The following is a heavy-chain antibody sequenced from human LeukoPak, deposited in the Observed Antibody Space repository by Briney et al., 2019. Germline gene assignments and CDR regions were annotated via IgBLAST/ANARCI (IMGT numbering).Heavy chain of an antibody. CDR3: ARDSYFLTGYYDY. Sequence: SETLSLTCAVSGGSISSGGYSWSWIRQPPGKGLEWIGYMSYSGTAYYNPSLKSRVTISVDTSKNQFSLKLSSVTAADTAVYYCARDSYFLTGYYDYWGQGTLVTVSS. CDR2: MSYSGTA. D-gene: IGHD3/OR15-3a*01. CDR1: GGSISSGGYS. J-gene: IGHJ4*02. V-gene: IGHV4-30-4*07.